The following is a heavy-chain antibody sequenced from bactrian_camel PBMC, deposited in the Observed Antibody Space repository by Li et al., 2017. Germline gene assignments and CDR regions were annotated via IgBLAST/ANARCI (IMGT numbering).Heavy chain of an antibody. CDR2: IYTGGGYT. Sequence: HVQLVESGGGLVHPGGSLRLSCAASGFTFNSGWMYWVRQAPGRGLEWVSTIYTGGGYTFYADSVKGRFTISRDNAKSTVYLQMSNLKSEDTALYYCAKERGALEPGYGMDYWGKGTQVTVS. V-gene: IGHV3S1*01. CDR1: GFTFNSGW. D-gene: IGHD2*01. J-gene: IGHJ7*01.